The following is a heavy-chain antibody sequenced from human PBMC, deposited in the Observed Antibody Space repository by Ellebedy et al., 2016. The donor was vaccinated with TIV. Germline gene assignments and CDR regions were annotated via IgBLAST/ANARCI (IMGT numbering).Heavy chain of an antibody. J-gene: IGHJ6*03. CDR2: IKEDGSEK. CDR1: GFTFSSYS. V-gene: IGHV3-7*01. CDR3: ARFSRGAPFVDNLYYMDV. Sequence: PGGSLRLSCAVSGFTFSSYSMNWVRQAPGKGLEWVANIKEDGSEKYYVDSVKGRFTISRDNAKNSIYLQMNNLRPEGTAVYYCARFSRGAPFVDNLYYMDVWGKGTAVTVSS. D-gene: IGHD1-1*01.